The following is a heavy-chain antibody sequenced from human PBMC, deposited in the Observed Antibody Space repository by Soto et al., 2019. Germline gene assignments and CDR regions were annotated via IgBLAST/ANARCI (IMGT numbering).Heavy chain of an antibody. CDR2: ISAYNGNT. CDR3: ARGKQWLVPRQYYLDY. D-gene: IGHD6-19*01. Sequence: GASVKVSCKASGYTFASYGISWVRQAPGQGLEWMGWISAYNGNTNYAQKLQGRVTMTTDTSTSTAYMELRSLRSDDTAVYYCARGKQWLVPRQYYLDYWGQGTLVTVSS. CDR1: GYTFASYG. J-gene: IGHJ4*02. V-gene: IGHV1-18*01.